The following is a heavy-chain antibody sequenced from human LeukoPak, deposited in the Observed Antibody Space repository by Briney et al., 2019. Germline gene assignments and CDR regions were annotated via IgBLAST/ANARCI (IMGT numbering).Heavy chain of an antibody. CDR1: GFTFSNAW. D-gene: IGHD3-22*01. V-gene: IGHV3-15*01. CDR2: IKSKTDGGTT. J-gene: IGHJ4*02. Sequence: PGGSLRLSCAASGFTFSNAWMSWVRHATGKRLEWVGRIKSKTDGGTTDYAAPVKGRFTISRDDSKNTLYLQMNSLKTEDTAVYYCTTELLYYYDSSGSDYWGQGTLVTVSS. CDR3: TTELLYYYDSSGSDY.